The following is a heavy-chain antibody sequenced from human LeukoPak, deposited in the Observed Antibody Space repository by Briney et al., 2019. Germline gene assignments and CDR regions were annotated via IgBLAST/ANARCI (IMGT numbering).Heavy chain of an antibody. D-gene: IGHD6-6*01. J-gene: IGHJ6*02. CDR1: GFTFSSYA. Sequence: GSLRLSCAASGFTFSSYAMHWVPHAPGKGLEWVAVISYDGSNKYYADSVKGRFTISRDNSKNTLYLQMNSLRAEDTAVYYCASSEYSSSGPYYYYYGMDVWGQGTTVTVSS. CDR3: ASSEYSSSGPYYYYYGMDV. V-gene: IGHV3-30-3*01. CDR2: ISYDGSNK.